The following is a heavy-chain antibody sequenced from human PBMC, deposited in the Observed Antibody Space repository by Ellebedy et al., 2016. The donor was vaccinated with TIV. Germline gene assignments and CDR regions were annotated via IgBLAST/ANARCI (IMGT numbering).Heavy chain of an antibody. Sequence: SETLSLXXTVSGGSISSSSYYWGWIRQPPGKGLEWIGSIYYSGSTYYNPSLKSRVTISVDTSKNQFSLKLSSVTAADTAVYYCARDTTEALLDYGMDVWGQGTTVTVSS. CDR3: ARDTTEALLDYGMDV. CDR2: IYYSGST. V-gene: IGHV4-39*07. CDR1: GGSISSSSYY. D-gene: IGHD4-17*01. J-gene: IGHJ6*02.